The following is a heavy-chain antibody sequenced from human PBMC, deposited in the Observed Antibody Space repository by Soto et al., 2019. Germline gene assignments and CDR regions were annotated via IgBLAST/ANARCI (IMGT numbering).Heavy chain of an antibody. Sequence: PSKTLALTCNVAGSSISSSNYYWGWIRQPPGKGLEWIGSVYYRGGTYYNPSLKNRVTIFMGTSNNQFSLKLTSVTAADTAVYYCARSNTDSGGGDVDYSGQRPVVPVS. D-gene: IGHD3-16*01. CDR1: GSSISSSNYY. CDR3: ARSNTDSGGGDVDY. J-gene: IGHJ4*02. V-gene: IGHV4-39*01. CDR2: VYYRGGT.